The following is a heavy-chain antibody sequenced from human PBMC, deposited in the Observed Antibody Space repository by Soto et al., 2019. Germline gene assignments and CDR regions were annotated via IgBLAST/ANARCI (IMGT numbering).Heavy chain of an antibody. CDR3: ARAGGGYYDILRYYFDY. CDR2: IKQDGSEK. D-gene: IGHD3-9*01. J-gene: IGHJ4*02. CDR1: GFTFSSYW. V-gene: IGHV3-7*01. Sequence: GSLRLSCAASGFTFSSYWMSWVRQAPGKGLEWVANIKQDGSEKYYVDSVKGRFTISRDNAKNSLYLQMNSLRAEDTAVYYCARAGGGYYDILRYYFDYWGQGTLVTVSS.